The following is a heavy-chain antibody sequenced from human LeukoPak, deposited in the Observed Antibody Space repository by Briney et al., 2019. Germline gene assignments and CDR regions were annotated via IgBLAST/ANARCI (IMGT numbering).Heavy chain of an antibody. V-gene: IGHV3-7*04. CDR3: ARDEGLLWFGEPILD. Sequence: GGSLRLSCAASGITFGSYWMTWVRQAPGKGLEWVANIKQDGSEKYYVDSVKGRFTISRDNAKNSLYLQMNSLRAEDTAVYYCARDEGLLWFGEPILDWGQGTLVTVSS. D-gene: IGHD3-10*01. CDR1: GITFGSYW. CDR2: IKQDGSEK. J-gene: IGHJ4*02.